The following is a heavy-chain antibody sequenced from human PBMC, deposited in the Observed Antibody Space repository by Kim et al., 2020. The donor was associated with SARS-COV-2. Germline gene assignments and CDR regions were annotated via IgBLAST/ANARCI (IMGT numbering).Heavy chain of an antibody. Sequence: ASVKVSCKASGYTFTSYAINWVRQAPGQGLEWMGWINTNTWNPTYAQGFTGRFVFSLDTSVSTAYLQISSLKAEDTAVYYCARGHYFYDTSGPWPWGQGTLVTVSS. CDR2: INTNTWNP. CDR3: ARGHYFYDTSGPWP. CDR1: GYTFTSYA. V-gene: IGHV7-4-1*02. D-gene: IGHD3-22*01. J-gene: IGHJ4*02.